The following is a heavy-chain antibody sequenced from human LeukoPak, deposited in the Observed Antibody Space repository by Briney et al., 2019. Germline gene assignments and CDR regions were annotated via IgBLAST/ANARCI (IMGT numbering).Heavy chain of an antibody. CDR2: IYSGGTT. CDR1: GLPLTDNY. J-gene: IGHJ4*02. D-gene: IGHD1-26*01. Sequence: GGSLRLSCVASGLPLTDNYVSWVRRAPGKGLEWVSVIYSGGTTYYTDSMKGRFSISRDISKNTVYLQMSSLRGEDTAVYYCARETRWGAPQDYWGQGTLVTVSS. CDR3: ARETRWGAPQDY. V-gene: IGHV3-66*02.